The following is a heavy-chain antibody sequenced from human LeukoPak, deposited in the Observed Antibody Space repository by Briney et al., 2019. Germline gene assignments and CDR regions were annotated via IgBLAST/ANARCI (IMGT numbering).Heavy chain of an antibody. CDR3: ARKVVVAAGSWFDP. V-gene: IGHV3-11*01. CDR2: ISSSGSTI. Sequence: GGSLRLSCAASGFTFSDYYMSWIRQAPGKGLEWVSYISSSGSTIYYADSVKGRFTISRDNAKNSLYLQMNSLRAEDTAVYYCARKVVVAAGSWFDPWGQGTLVTVSS. J-gene: IGHJ5*02. CDR1: GFTFSDYY. D-gene: IGHD2-15*01.